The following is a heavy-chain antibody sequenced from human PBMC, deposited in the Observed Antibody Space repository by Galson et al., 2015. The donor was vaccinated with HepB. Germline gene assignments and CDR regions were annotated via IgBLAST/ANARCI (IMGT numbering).Heavy chain of an antibody. CDR1: EFTFSLYS. D-gene: IGHD3-16*01. V-gene: IGHV3-21*01. Sequence: SLRLSCAASEFTFSLYSMNWVRQTPGKGLEWVSSLDSSGTYIYYAHSVRGRFTISRDNAKNSLYLQMNDLRVEDTAVYYCARETAGGRDYWGQGTQVTVSS. J-gene: IGHJ4*02. CDR2: LDSSGTYI. CDR3: ARETAGGRDY.